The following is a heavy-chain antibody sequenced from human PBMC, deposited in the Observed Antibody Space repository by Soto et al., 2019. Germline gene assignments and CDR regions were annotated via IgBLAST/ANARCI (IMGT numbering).Heavy chain of an antibody. Sequence: GGSLRLSCAASGFTFEDYAMHWVRQAPGKGLEWVSGINWNSGSRDYSGSVKGRFTISRDNAKDSLYLQMNSLRAEDTALYYCAKVRRSWYGTPSISRGSGGFDCWGQGTLVTVSS. CDR3: AKVRRSWYGTPSISRGSGGFDC. D-gene: IGHD3-10*01. V-gene: IGHV3-9*01. CDR2: INWNSGSR. J-gene: IGHJ4*02. CDR1: GFTFEDYA.